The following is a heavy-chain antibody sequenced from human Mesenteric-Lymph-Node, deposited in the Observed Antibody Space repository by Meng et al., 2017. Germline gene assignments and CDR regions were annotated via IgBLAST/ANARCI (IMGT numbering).Heavy chain of an antibody. D-gene: IGHD6-19*01. J-gene: IGHJ4*02. Sequence: QVQLQQWGAGLLKPSQTLSLTCTVSGGSISSPSYYWGWIRQPPGKGLEWIGTIYYSGSTYYNPSLKSRVTISVDTSKNQFSLKLSSVTAADTAVYYCARAGIAVAGTFSDYWGQGTLVTVSS. CDR3: ARAGIAVAGTFSDY. V-gene: IGHV4-39*07. CDR1: GGSISSPSYY. CDR2: IYYSGST.